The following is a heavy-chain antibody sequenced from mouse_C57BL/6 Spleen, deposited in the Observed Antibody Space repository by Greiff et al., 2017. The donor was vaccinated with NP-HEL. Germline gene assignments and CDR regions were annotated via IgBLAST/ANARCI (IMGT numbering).Heavy chain of an antibody. V-gene: IGHV1-9*01. CDR2: ILPGSGST. J-gene: IGHJ2*01. CDR1: GYTFTGYW. Sequence: QVQLQQSGAELMKPGASVKLSCKATGYTFTGYWIEWVKQRPGHGLEWIGEILPGSGSTNYNEKFKGKATFSADTSSNTAYMQLSSLTTEDSAIYYCARCLYDGYYLYYFDYWGQGTTLTVSS. CDR3: ARCLYDGYYLYYFDY. D-gene: IGHD2-3*01.